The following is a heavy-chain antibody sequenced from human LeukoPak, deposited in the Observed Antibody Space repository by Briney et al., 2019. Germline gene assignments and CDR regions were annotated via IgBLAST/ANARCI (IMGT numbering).Heavy chain of an antibody. CDR2: IIPILGIA. CDR1: GGTFSSYA. Sequence: ASVKVSCKASGGTFSSYAISWVRQAPGQGLEWMGRIIPILGIANYAQKFQGRVTITADKSTSTAYMELNSLRAEDTAVYYCAKDLTRGSSDAFDIWGQGTMVTVSS. V-gene: IGHV1-69*04. D-gene: IGHD1-26*01. J-gene: IGHJ3*02. CDR3: AKDLTRGSSDAFDI.